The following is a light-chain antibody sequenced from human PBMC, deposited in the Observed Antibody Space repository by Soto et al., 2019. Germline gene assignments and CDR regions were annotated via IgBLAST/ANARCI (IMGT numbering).Light chain of an antibody. CDR2: GIS. J-gene: IGKJ5*01. V-gene: IGKV3D-15*01. Sequence: EIVMTHSPATLSVSPGERATLSCWASQSVNSNYLACYQQKPGQAPRLLIYGISKRATDIPDRFSGSGSGTEFTLTISSLQPEDFATYYSQQHGQCPITFGHGTRLEIK. CDR3: QQHGQCPIT. CDR1: QSVNSN.